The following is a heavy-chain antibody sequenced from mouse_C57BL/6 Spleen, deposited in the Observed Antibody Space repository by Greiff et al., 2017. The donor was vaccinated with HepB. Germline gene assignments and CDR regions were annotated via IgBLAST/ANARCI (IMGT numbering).Heavy chain of an antibody. CDR3: ARDYYAMDY. V-gene: IGHV1-19*01. CDR2: INPYNGGT. Sequence: EVQLQQSGPVLVKPGASVKMSCKASGYTFTDYYMNWVKQSHGKSLEWIGVINPYNGGTSYNQKFKGKATLTVDKSSSTAYMELNSLTSEYSAVYYCARDYYAMDYWGQGTSVTVSS. J-gene: IGHJ4*01. CDR1: GYTFTDYY.